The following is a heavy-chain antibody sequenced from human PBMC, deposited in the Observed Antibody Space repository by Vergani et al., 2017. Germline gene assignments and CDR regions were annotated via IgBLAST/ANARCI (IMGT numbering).Heavy chain of an antibody. CDR1: GYTFTGHY. CDR3: ARDWSGSYPVDY. D-gene: IGHD3-10*01. V-gene: IGHV1-2*02. J-gene: IGHJ4*02. CDR2: INPNSGGT. Sequence: QVQLVQSGAAVKKPGASVKVPCKASGYTFTGHYMHWVRQAPGQGLEWMGWINPNSGGTNYAQKFQGEVTMTRDTSISTAYMELSRLRSHDTAVYYCARDWSGSYPVDYWGQGTLVTVSS.